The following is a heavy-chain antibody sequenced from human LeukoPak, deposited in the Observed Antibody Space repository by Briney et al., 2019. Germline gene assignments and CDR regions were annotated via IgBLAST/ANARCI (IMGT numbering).Heavy chain of an antibody. CDR1: GFTFSSYA. CDR2: ISGSGGST. D-gene: IGHD1-26*01. Sequence: GGSLRLSCAASGFTFSSYAMSWVRQAPGKGLEWVSAISGSGGSTYYADSVKGRFTISRDNSMNTLYLQMNSLKTEDTAVYYCTTDGVGVEGATYDNWGQGTLVSVSS. CDR3: TTDGVGVEGATYDN. J-gene: IGHJ4*02. V-gene: IGHV3-23*01.